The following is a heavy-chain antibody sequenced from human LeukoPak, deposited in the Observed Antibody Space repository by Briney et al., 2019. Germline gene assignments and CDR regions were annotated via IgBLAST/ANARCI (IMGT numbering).Heavy chain of an antibody. CDR1: GDSITSNY. D-gene: IGHD1-1*01. CDR2: ISYSGTT. Sequence: PSETLSLTCTVSGDSITSNYWSWIRQPPGEGLEWIGYISYSGTTNYNPSLKGRVTISVDTSKNQFSLKLSSVTAADTAVYYCAREVWNDYYYYGMDVWGQGTTVTVSS. V-gene: IGHV4-59*01. J-gene: IGHJ6*02. CDR3: AREVWNDYYYYGMDV.